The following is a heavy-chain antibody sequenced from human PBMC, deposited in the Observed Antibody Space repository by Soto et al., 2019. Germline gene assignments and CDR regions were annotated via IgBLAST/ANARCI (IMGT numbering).Heavy chain of an antibody. Sequence: GGSLRLSCAASGFTFSTYAMSWVRQAPGKGLEWVSAFSGGHGSAYYADSVKGRFTISRDNSKNTLYLQMNSLRAEDTAVYYCAKDGPVDTSMLCDPWDKGNLVTVSS. CDR2: FSGGHGSA. D-gene: IGHD5-18*01. CDR3: AKDGPVDTSMLCDP. CDR1: GFTFSTYA. V-gene: IGHV3-23*01. J-gene: IGHJ5*02.